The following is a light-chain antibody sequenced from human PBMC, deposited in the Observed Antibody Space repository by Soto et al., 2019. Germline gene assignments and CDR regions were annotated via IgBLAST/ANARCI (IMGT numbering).Light chain of an antibody. CDR1: QSVDSS. Sequence: EIVLTQSPATLSVSPGERATLSCRASQSVDSSLAWYQQRPGQAPRLLIQGASTRDTGIPARFSGSGSGTEFTLSISGLQSEDSAVYYCQQYKDYYSFGQGTKLAIK. J-gene: IGKJ2*03. V-gene: IGKV3-15*01. CDR2: GAS. CDR3: QQYKDYYS.